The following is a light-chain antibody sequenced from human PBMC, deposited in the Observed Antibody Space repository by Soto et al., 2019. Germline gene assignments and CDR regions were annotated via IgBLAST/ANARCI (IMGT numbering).Light chain of an antibody. CDR2: DVS. J-gene: IGLJ2*01. V-gene: IGLV2-14*01. CDR1: SSDVGGYNY. CDR3: SSYTISSTRV. Sequence: QSALTQPASVSGSPGQSITISCTGTSSDVGGYNYVSWYQQHPGKAPKLMIYDVSNRPSGVSNRFSGSMSGNTASLTISGLQAEDEADYYCSSYTISSTRVFGGGTKLTVL.